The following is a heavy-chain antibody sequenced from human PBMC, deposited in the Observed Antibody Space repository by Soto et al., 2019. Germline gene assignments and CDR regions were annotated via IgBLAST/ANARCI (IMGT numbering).Heavy chain of an antibody. D-gene: IGHD3-22*01. V-gene: IGHV3-30*18. CDR3: AKEQSGGYYNRGLDY. CDR2: ISYDGSNK. J-gene: IGHJ4*02. Sequence: TGGSLRLSCAASGFTFSSYGMHWVRQAPGKGLEWVAVISYDGSNKYYADSVKGRFTISRDNSKNTLYLQMNSLRAEDTAVYYCAKEQSGGYYNRGLDYWGQGTLVTVSS. CDR1: GFTFSSYG.